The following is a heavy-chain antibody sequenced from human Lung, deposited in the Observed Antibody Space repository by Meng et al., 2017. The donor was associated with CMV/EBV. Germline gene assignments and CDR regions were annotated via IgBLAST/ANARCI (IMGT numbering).Heavy chain of an antibody. V-gene: IGHV1-69*05. Sequence: SVXVSXXASGGSFSSYALRWVRQAPGQGLEWMGGIIPIFGIANYAQKFQGRVTVTTDESTSTAYMELSSLRSEDTALYYCARDRTGDCSSTSCYNYYYYYGMDVWGQGTTVTVSS. CDR3: ARDRTGDCSSTSCYNYYYYYGMDV. CDR1: GGSFSSYA. D-gene: IGHD2-2*02. J-gene: IGHJ6*02. CDR2: IIPIFGIA.